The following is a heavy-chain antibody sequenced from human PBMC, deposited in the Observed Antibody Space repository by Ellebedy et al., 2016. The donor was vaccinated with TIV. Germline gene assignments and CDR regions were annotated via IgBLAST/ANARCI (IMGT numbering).Heavy chain of an antibody. J-gene: IGHJ4*02. D-gene: IGHD5-18*01. CDR2: MNPHGNT. CDR3: ARYISGSGFHH. CDR1: GDTFTNFD. V-gene: IGHV1-8*02. Sequence: ASVKVSCXASGDTFTNFDINWVRQAAGQGLEWMGWMNPHGNTGYPQKFLGRVTLSRDTSISTAYMELSSLRSEDTAVYYCARYISGSGFHHWGQGTLVTVSS.